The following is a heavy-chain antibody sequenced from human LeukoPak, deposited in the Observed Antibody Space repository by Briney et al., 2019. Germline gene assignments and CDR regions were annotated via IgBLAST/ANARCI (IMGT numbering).Heavy chain of an antibody. Sequence: PGGSLRLSCAASGFTFSSYSMNWVRQAPGKGLEWVSSISSSSSYIYYADSVKGRFTISRDNAKNSLYLQMNSLRAEDTAVYYCAKDRDRMEFLPTDYWGQGTLVTVSS. CDR3: AKDRDRMEFLPTDY. CDR2: ISSSSSYI. D-gene: IGHD3-10*01. J-gene: IGHJ4*02. V-gene: IGHV3-21*01. CDR1: GFTFSSYS.